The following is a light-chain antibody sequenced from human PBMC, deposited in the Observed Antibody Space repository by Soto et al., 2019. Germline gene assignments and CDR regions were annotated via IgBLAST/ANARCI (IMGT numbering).Light chain of an antibody. V-gene: IGLV2-14*01. Sequence: QSVLTQPASVSGSPGQSVTISCAGTSSDVGAYNYVSWYQHHPGKVPKLMIYEISLRPSGVSHRFSGSKSGNTASLTISGLQAEDEADYYCTSYTSGSTYVFGTGTKVTVL. CDR3: TSYTSGSTYV. J-gene: IGLJ1*01. CDR2: EIS. CDR1: SSDVGAYNY.